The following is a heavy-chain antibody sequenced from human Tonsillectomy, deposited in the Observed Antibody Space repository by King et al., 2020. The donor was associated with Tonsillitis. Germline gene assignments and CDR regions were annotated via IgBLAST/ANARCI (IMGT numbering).Heavy chain of an antibody. CDR2: ILYDGSNK. J-gene: IGHJ6*02. CDR1: GFTFSSYA. V-gene: IGHV3-30*04. D-gene: IGHD3-22*01. Sequence: VQLVESGGGVVQPGRSLRLSCAASGFTFSSYAMHWVRQAPGKGLQWVAVILYDGSNKYYADSVKGRFTISRDNSKNTLYLQMNSLRAEDTAVYYCVAEYYYDTRGRTDGMDVWGQGTTVTVSS. CDR3: VAEYYYDTRGRTDGMDV.